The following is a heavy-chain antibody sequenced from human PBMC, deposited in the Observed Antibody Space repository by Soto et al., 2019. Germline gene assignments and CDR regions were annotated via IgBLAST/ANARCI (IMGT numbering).Heavy chain of an antibody. CDR2: IFHIGSS. CDR3: ACFYFWNSGYYYFGMDF. D-gene: IGHD3-3*01. Sequence: SETLSLTCTVSGASISTSYWNWIRQPPGKGLEWIGYIFHIGSSNYNPSLKSRVTISLDTSKNQFSLRLTSVTAADAAIYYCACFYFWNSGYYYFGMDFRAQRTTVTVSS. CDR1: GASISTSY. V-gene: IGHV4-59*01. J-gene: IGHJ6*02.